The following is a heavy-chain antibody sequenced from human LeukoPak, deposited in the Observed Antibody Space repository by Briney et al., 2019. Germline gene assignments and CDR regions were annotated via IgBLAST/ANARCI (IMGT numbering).Heavy chain of an antibody. J-gene: IGHJ4*02. CDR2: FNPENGKT. V-gene: IGHV1-24*01. Sequence: GSVKVSCKVSGYTLTQISMHWVRQAPGKGLEWMGGFNPENGKTFYAQRFQGRVSMTDDTSTDTAYLELSSLRSEDTAVYYCATDPRHCTSTTSCYNYWGQGTLVTVSS. D-gene: IGHD2-2*02. CDR1: GYTLTQIS. CDR3: ATDPRHCTSTTSCYNY.